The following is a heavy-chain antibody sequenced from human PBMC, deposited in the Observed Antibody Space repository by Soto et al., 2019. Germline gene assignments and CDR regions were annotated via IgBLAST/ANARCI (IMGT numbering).Heavy chain of an antibody. CDR2: ISSSSSYI. D-gene: IGHD3-3*01. J-gene: IGHJ6*02. CDR1: GFTFSSYS. Sequence: EVQLVESGGGLVKPGGSLRLSCAASGFTFSSYSMNWVRQAPGKGLEWVSSISSSSSYIYYADSVKGRFTISRDNAKNSLYLQMNSLRAEDTAVYYCARVSSGKYYYGMDVWGQGTTVTVSS. CDR3: ARVSSGKYYYGMDV. V-gene: IGHV3-21*01.